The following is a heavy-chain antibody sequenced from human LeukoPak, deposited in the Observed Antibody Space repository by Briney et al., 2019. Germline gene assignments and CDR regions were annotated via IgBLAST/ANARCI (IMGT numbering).Heavy chain of an antibody. J-gene: IGHJ4*02. CDR1: GFAFNSYA. V-gene: IGHV3-23*01. Sequence: GGSLRLSCAASGFAFNSYAMSWVRQAPGKGLEWVSTIVAGGGSTYYADSVKGRFTISRDNAKNSLYLQMNSLRAEDTAVYYCARDPPQVRGVPSHFDYWGQGTLVTVSS. D-gene: IGHD3-10*01. CDR2: IVAGGGST. CDR3: ARDPPQVRGVPSHFDY.